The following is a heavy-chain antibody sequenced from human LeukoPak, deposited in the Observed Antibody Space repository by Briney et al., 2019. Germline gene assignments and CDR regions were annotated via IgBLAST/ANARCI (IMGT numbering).Heavy chain of an antibody. CDR1: GFTFSNYA. Sequence: GASLRLSCAASGFTFSNYAMSWVRQAPGKGLEWVSAITGSGGNTYYADSVKGRFTISRDNSKNTLYLQMNSLRAEDTAVYYCAKDRNYGHYDYWGQGTLVTVSS. CDR2: ITGSGGNT. V-gene: IGHV3-23*01. J-gene: IGHJ4*02. D-gene: IGHD3-10*01. CDR3: AKDRNYGHYDY.